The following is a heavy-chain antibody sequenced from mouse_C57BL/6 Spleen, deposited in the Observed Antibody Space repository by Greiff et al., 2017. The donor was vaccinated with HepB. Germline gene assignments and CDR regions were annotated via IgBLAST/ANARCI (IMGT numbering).Heavy chain of an antibody. CDR3: ARVYDGYAMDY. J-gene: IGHJ4*01. D-gene: IGHD2-12*01. Sequence: EVKLMESGGGLVQPGGSLSLSCAASGFTFTDYYMSWVRQPPGKALEWLGFIRNKANGYTTEYSASVKGLFTISRDNSQNILYLRMNALRAEDSATYNCARVYDGYAMDYWGQGTSVTVSS. V-gene: IGHV7-3*01. CDR2: IRNKANGYTT. CDR1: GFTFTDYY.